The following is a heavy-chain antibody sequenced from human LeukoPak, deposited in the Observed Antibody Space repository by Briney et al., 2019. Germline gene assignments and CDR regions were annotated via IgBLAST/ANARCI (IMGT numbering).Heavy chain of an antibody. Sequence: GGSLRLSCAASGFTFSSYAMSWVRQAPGKGLEWVSAISHSGGSTYYADSVKGRFTISRDNSKNTLYLQMNSLRAEDTAVYYCAKDSSSSWFNWFDPWGQGTLVTVSS. J-gene: IGHJ5*02. D-gene: IGHD6-13*01. CDR3: AKDSSSSWFNWFDP. CDR2: ISHSGGST. CDR1: GFTFSSYA. V-gene: IGHV3-23*01.